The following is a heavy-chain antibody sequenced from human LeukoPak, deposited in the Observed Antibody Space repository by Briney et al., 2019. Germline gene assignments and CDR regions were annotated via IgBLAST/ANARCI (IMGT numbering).Heavy chain of an antibody. CDR1: GFTFSSYA. V-gene: IGHV3-53*01. J-gene: IGHJ6*02. D-gene: IGHD3-10*01. CDR3: ARDPVVRGVIIDYYYGMDV. Sequence: TGGSLRLSCAASGFTFSSYAMSWVRQAPGKGLEWVSVIYSGGSTYYADSVKGRFTISRDNSKNTLYLQMNSLRAEDTAVYYCARDPVVRGVIIDYYYGMDVWGQGTTVTVSS. CDR2: IYSGGST.